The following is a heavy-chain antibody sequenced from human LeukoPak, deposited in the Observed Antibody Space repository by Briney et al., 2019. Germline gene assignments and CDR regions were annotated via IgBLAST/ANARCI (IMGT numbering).Heavy chain of an antibody. Sequence: GGSLRLSCEASGFTFSTYNMNWVRQAPGKRLEWVSSITSSSSYAFYADSVKGRFTISRDNSKNTLYLQMNSLRAEDTAVYYCAKGDGGNPMDAFDIWGQGTMVTVSS. J-gene: IGHJ3*02. CDR1: GFTFSTYN. V-gene: IGHV3-21*04. CDR2: ITSSSSYA. D-gene: IGHD4-23*01. CDR3: AKGDGGNPMDAFDI.